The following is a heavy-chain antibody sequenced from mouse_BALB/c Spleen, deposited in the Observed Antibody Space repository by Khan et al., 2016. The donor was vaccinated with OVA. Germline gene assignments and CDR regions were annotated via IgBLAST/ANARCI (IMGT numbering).Heavy chain of an antibody. D-gene: IGHD2-10*01. CDR1: GFSLTNYG. J-gene: IGHJ4*01. Sequence: QVQLQQSGPGLVAPSQSLSITCTISGFSLTNYGVHWVRQPPGKGLEWLVVIWSDGSTTYNSALKYRLTITKDNPKSQVFLEMNRPPTSEPAMYFCARQPYYHYNIMDYWGQGTSVTVSS. CDR3: ARQPYYHYNIMDY. CDR2: IWSDGST. V-gene: IGHV2-6-1*01.